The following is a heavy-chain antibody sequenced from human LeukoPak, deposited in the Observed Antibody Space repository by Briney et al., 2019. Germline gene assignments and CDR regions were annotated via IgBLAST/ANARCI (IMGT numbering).Heavy chain of an antibody. Sequence: ASVKVSCKASGGTFSSYAISWVRQAPGQGLEWMGGIIPIFGTANYAQKFQGRVTITADESTSTAYMELSSLRSEDTAVYYCARDTGPYCSSTSCDALDYWGQGTLVTVSS. V-gene: IGHV1-69*13. CDR2: IIPIFGTA. J-gene: IGHJ4*02. D-gene: IGHD2-2*01. CDR3: ARDTGPYCSSTSCDALDY. CDR1: GGTFSSYA.